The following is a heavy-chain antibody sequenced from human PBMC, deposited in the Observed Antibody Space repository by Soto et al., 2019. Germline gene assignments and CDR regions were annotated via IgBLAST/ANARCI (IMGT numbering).Heavy chain of an antibody. CDR2: IWYDGIND. D-gene: IGHD3-10*01. CDR1: GFTFSSYG. Sequence: QVQLVESGGGVVQSGRSLRLSCAASGFTFSSYGMHWVRQAPGKGLEWVALIWYDGINDFYADSVKGRFIISRDNSKNMLYLQMSSLSPEDTAVYYCAKRLGRSGTSYYGMDVWGQGTTVTVSS. V-gene: IGHV3-33*06. J-gene: IGHJ6*02. CDR3: AKRLGRSGTSYYGMDV.